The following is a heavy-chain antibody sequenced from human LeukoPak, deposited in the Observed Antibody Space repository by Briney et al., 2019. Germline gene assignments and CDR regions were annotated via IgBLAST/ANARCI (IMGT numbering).Heavy chain of an antibody. CDR2: INHSGST. CDR1: GGSFSGYY. Sequence: SETLSLTCAVYGGSFSGYYWSWIRQPPGKGQEWIGEINHSGSTNYNPSLKSRVTISVDTSKNQFSLKLSSVTAADTAVYYCARHPSDSSGPHAPLDYWGQGTLVTVSS. J-gene: IGHJ4*02. V-gene: IGHV4-34*01. D-gene: IGHD3-22*01. CDR3: ARHPSDSSGPHAPLDY.